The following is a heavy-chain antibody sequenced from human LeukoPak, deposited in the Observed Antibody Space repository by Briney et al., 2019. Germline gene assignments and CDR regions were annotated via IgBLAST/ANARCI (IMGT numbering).Heavy chain of an antibody. CDR3: ARDFDSSGYYYGIYYFDY. CDR2: IYYSGST. J-gene: IGHJ4*02. V-gene: IGHV4-39*07. Sequence: SETLSLTCTVSGGSISSSSYYWGWIRQPPGKGLEWIGSIYYSGSTNYNPSLKSRVTISVDTSKNQFSLKLSSVTAADTAVYYCARDFDSSGYYYGIYYFDYWGQGTLVTVSS. D-gene: IGHD3-22*01. CDR1: GGSISSSSYY.